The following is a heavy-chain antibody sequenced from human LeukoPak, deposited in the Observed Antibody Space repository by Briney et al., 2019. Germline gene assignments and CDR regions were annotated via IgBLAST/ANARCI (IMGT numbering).Heavy chain of an antibody. CDR2: ISYDGSDK. Sequence: QAGGSLRLSCAASGFTFSSYGMHWVRKAPGKGLEWVPVISYDGSDKYYADSVKGRFTISRDNSKNTLYLQMNSLRAEDTAVYYCARPSIPITVVHNWGTGDWFDPWGQGTLVTVSS. V-gene: IGHV3-30*03. J-gene: IGHJ5*02. CDR1: GFTFSSYG. CDR3: ARPSIPITVVHNWGTGDWFDP. D-gene: IGHD4-23*01.